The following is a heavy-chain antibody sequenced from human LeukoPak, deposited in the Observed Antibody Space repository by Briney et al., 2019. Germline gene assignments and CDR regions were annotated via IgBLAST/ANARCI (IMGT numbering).Heavy chain of an antibody. J-gene: IGHJ4*02. CDR2: ISGSSGRT. Sequence: GGTLRLSCAASEFTFSSYAMNWVRQAPGKGLEWVSAISGSSGRTYYADSVKGRFTTSRDNSKNTLYLQMNSLRAEDTAVYYCASASDFWSGYYSLVDYWGQGTLVTVSS. CDR1: EFTFSSYA. D-gene: IGHD3-3*01. V-gene: IGHV3-23*01. CDR3: ASASDFWSGYYSLVDY.